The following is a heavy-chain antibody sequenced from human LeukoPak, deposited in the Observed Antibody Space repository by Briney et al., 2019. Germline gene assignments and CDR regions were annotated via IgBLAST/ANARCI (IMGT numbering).Heavy chain of an antibody. V-gene: IGHV3-53*01. CDR1: GFTLSSNY. CDR2: IYSCCST. J-gene: IGHJ3*02. D-gene: IGHD1-26*01. CDR3: ARAIRYDIVGATRHAFDI. Sequence: PGGSLRLSCAASGFTLSSNYMSWVRQAPGKGREWVSVIYSCCSTYYTHSVKGRFTISRENFKNTLYLQTNSLRAEDPAVYYCARAIRYDIVGATRHAFDIWGQGTMVTVSS.